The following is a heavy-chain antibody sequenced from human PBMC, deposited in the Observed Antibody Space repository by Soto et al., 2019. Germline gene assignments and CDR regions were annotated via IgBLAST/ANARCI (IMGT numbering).Heavy chain of an antibody. J-gene: IGHJ4*02. CDR2: IYYNGST. V-gene: IGHV4-31*03. CDR1: GLTISSASYY. CDR3: ARYRISGSWSKFDY. Sequence: SETLSLTYTVSGLTISSASYYWSWIRQHPGKGLEWVGNIYYNGSTYYSPSLKSRVTLWVDTSKNQFSLRLASVTAADTAVYYCARYRISGSWSKFDYWGQGTLVTVSS. D-gene: IGHD6-13*01.